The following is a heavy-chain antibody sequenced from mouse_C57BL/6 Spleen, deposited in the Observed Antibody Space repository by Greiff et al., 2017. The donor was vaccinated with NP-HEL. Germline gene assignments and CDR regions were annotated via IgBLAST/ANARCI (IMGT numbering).Heavy chain of an antibody. CDR2: IYPGSGST. CDR3: ASRPLQLQRTGYIDY. D-gene: IGHD1-1*01. J-gene: IGHJ2*01. CDR1: GYTFTSYW. Sequence: QVQLQQPGAELVKPGASVKMSCKASGYTFTSYWITWVKQRPGQGLEWIGDIYPGSGSTNYNEKFKSKATLTVDTSSSTAYMQLSSLTSEDSAVYYCASRPLQLQRTGYIDYWGQGTTLTVSS. V-gene: IGHV1-55*01.